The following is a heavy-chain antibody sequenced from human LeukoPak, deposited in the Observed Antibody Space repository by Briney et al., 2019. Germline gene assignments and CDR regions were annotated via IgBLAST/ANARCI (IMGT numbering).Heavy chain of an antibody. CDR1: GYTFTSYG. V-gene: IGHV1-18*01. CDR2: ISAYNGNT. Sequence: GASVKVSCKASGYTFTSYGISWVRQAPGQGLEWMGWISAYNGNTNYAQKLQGRVTMTTDTSTSTAYMELRSLRSDDTAVYYCARMDCSGGSCYSTKYYYYYMDVWGKGTTVTVSS. J-gene: IGHJ6*03. D-gene: IGHD2-15*01. CDR3: ARMDCSGGSCYSTKYYYYYMDV.